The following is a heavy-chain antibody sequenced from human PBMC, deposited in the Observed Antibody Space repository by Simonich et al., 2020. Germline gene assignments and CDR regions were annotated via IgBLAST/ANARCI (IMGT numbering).Heavy chain of an antibody. CDR2: IKQERSVK. CDR3: AREGIAARDAFDI. CDR1: GFTFSSYW. J-gene: IGHJ3*02. V-gene: IGHV3-7*01. Sequence: EVQLVESGGGLVQPGGSLRLSCAASGFTFSSYWMSWVRQAPRKGRELVANIKQERSVKYYVDSVKGRFTISRDNTKNSLYLQMNSLRAEDTAVYYCAREGIAARDAFDIWGQGTMVTVSS. D-gene: IGHD6-6*01.